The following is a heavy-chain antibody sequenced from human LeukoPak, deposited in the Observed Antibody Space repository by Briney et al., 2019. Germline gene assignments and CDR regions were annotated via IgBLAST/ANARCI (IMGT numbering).Heavy chain of an antibody. CDR2: INPKNGGT. J-gene: IGHJ4*02. CDR3: AKGGMGVAAPAFDH. CDR1: GYTFIGYY. D-gene: IGHD2-15*01. V-gene: IGHV1-2*02. Sequence: GASVKVSCKSSGYTFIGYYMHWLGQAPGQGLEWMGWINPKNGGTIYAQTFQGRVTMTGDTSISTAYMDLSRLTSDDTAVYYCAKGGMGVAAPAFDHWGQGTLVTVSS.